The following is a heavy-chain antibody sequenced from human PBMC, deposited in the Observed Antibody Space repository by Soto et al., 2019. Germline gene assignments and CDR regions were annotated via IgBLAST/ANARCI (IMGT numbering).Heavy chain of an antibody. CDR1: GFTFSSYG. J-gene: IGHJ4*02. CDR2: IWYDGSNK. D-gene: IGHD2-15*01. Sequence: PGGSLRLSCAASGFTFSSYGMHWVRQAPGKGQEWVAVIWYDGSNKYYADSVKGRFTISRDNSKNTLYLQMNSLRAEDTAVYYCAKRGTYYFVYWGQGALVTVSS. V-gene: IGHV3-33*06. CDR3: AKRGTYYFVY.